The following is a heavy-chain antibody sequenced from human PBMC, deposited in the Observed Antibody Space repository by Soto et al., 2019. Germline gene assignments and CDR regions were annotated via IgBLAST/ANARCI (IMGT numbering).Heavy chain of an antibody. Sequence: PSETLSLTCAVYGGSFSGYYWSWIRQPPGKGLEWIGEINHSGSTNYNPSLKSRVTISVDTSKNQFSLKLSSVTAADTAVYYCARGCRMTMVRESNRQFDDCGQGTLVTVSS. CDR3: ARGCRMTMVRESNRQFDD. J-gene: IGHJ4*02. V-gene: IGHV4-34*01. D-gene: IGHD3-10*01. CDR2: INHSGST. CDR1: GGSFSGYY.